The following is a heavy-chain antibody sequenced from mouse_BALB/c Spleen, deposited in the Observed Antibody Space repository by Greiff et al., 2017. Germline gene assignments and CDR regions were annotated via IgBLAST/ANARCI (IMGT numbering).Heavy chain of an antibody. CDR2: INSNGGST. CDR3: ASNYDAMDY. Sequence: EVQGVESGGGLVQPGGSLKLSCAASGFTFSSYGMSWVRQTTDKRLELVATINSNGGSTYYPDSVKGRFTISRDNAKNTLYLQMSSLKSEDTAMYYCASNYDAMDYWGQGTSVTVSS. CDR1: GFTFSSYG. V-gene: IGHV5-6-3*01. J-gene: IGHJ4*01.